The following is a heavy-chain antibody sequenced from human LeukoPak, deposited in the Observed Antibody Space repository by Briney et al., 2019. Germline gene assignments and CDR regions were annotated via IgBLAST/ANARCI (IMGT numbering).Heavy chain of an antibody. CDR2: IRSDGSNK. V-gene: IGHV3-30*02. CDR1: GFSFSSYG. D-gene: IGHD2-2*01. CDR3: ARGQGYESYYYMDV. J-gene: IGHJ6*03. Sequence: GGSLRLSCAGSGFSFSSYGMHWVRQAPGKGLEWMAFIRSDGSNKYYADSVKGRFTISRDNSKNTLYLQMNNLRPEDTAVFYCARGQGYESYYYMDVWGKGTTVSVSS.